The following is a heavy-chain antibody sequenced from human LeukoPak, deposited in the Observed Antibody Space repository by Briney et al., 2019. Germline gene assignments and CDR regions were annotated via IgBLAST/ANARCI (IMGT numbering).Heavy chain of an antibody. CDR2: INPSGGST. CDR1: GYTFTSYA. CDR3: ASEYYYDSSGMAY. J-gene: IGHJ4*02. Sequence: PGASLKVSCKTSGYTFTSYAISWVRQTPGQGLEWVGIINPSGGSTSYAQKFQGRVTMTRDTSTSTVYMELSSLRPEDTAVYYCASEYYYDSSGMAYWGQGTLVTVSS. D-gene: IGHD3-22*01. V-gene: IGHV1-46*01.